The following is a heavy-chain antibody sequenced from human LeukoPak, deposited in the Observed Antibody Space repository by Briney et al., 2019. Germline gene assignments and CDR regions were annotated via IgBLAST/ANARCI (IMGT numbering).Heavy chain of an antibody. CDR2: INHSGST. V-gene: IGHV4-34*01. Sequence: SETLCLTCAVYGGSFSGYYWSWIRQPPGKGLEWIGEINHSGSTNYNPSLKSRVTISVDTSKNQFSLKLSSVTAADTAVYYCARDRYCSSTSCYVPRGMDVWGQGTTVTVSS. CDR1: GGSFSGYY. CDR3: ARDRYCSSTSCYVPRGMDV. D-gene: IGHD2-2*01. J-gene: IGHJ6*02.